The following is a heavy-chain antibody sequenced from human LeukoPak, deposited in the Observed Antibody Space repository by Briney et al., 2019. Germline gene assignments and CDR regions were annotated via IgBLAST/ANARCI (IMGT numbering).Heavy chain of an antibody. CDR2: INHSGST. Sequence: SETLSLTCAVYGGSFSGYYWSWIRQPPGKGLEWIGEINHSGSTNYNPSLKSRVTISVDTSKNQFSLKLTSVTAADTAVYYCARGGGWLDYWGQGALVTASS. CDR1: GGSFSGYY. D-gene: IGHD5-18*01. CDR3: ARGGGWLDY. V-gene: IGHV4-34*01. J-gene: IGHJ4*02.